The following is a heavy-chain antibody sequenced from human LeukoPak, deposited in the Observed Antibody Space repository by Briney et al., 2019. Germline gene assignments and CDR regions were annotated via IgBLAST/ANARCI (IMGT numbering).Heavy chain of an antibody. V-gene: IGHV3-33*01. CDR3: VRSSAAYYDH. J-gene: IGHJ4*02. D-gene: IGHD3-22*01. CDR2: IWYDGSNK. CDR1: GFTFSSYG. Sequence: PGGSLRLSCAASGFTFSSYGIHWVRQAPGKGLEWVALIWYDGSNKWYADSVKGRFTISRDNSKNTLYLQMDSLRVEDTALYYCVRSSAAYYDHWGQGTLVTVSS.